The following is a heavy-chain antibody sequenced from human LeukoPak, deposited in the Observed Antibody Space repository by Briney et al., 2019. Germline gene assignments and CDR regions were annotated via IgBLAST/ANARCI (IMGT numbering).Heavy chain of an antibody. CDR3: ARARFQTYYYDSSGYSGSNWFDP. J-gene: IGHJ5*02. Sequence: SETLSLTCTVSGGSISSYYWSWIRQPAGKGLEWIGRIYTSGSTNYNPSLKSRVTMSVDTSKNQFSLKLSSVTAADTAVYYCARARFQTYYYDSSGYSGSNWFDPWGQGTLVTVSS. CDR1: GGSISSYY. CDR2: IYTSGST. V-gene: IGHV4-4*07. D-gene: IGHD3-22*01.